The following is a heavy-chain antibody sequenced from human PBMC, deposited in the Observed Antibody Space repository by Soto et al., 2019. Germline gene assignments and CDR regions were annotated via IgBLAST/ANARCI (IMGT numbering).Heavy chain of an antibody. J-gene: IGHJ4*02. D-gene: IGHD3-3*01. V-gene: IGHV1-18*04. Sequence: RASVKVSCKASGYNFTSYGISCVRQAPGQGLEWMGWISAYNGNTNYAQKLQGRVTMTTDTSTSTAYMELRSLRSDDTAVYYCAEVITIFGVVGVSHYFDHWGQGALVTVSS. CDR3: AEVITIFGVVGVSHYFDH. CDR1: GYNFTSYG. CDR2: ISAYNGNT.